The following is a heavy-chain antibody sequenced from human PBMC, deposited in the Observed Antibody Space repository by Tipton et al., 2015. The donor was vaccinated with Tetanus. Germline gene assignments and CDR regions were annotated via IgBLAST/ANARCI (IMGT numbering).Heavy chain of an antibody. CDR2: ISYNGNT. D-gene: IGHD1-14*01. Sequence: LRLSCTVSGGSISGYFWSWIRQPPGEGLEWIGRISYNGNTNYNPSLKSRVTISVDASKNQFSLKLSSVAAADTAVYYCARYNYSSGSRWLDPWGQGTLVIVSS. CDR3: ARYNYSSGSRWLDP. CDR1: GGSISGYF. V-gene: IGHV4-59*01. J-gene: IGHJ5*02.